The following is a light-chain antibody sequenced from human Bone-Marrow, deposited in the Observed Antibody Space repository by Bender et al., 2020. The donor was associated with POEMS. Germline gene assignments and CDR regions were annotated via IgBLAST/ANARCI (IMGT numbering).Light chain of an antibody. Sequence: QSVLTQPPSVSGAPGQRITISCTGSSSNIGAGYDVHWYQQVPGTAPKLLISGDNNRPSGVPDRFSASTSGTSASLAITGLQTEDEADYYCCSYAGSSTRVVFGGGTKLTVL. CDR1: SSNIGAGYD. CDR3: CSYAGSSTRVV. V-gene: IGLV1-40*01. CDR2: GDN. J-gene: IGLJ2*01.